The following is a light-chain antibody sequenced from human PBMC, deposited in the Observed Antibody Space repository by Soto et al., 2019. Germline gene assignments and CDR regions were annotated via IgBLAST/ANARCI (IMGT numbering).Light chain of an antibody. V-gene: IGKV1-5*01. J-gene: IGKJ2*01. CDR3: QQYDSYSYT. Sequence: IQMTQSPSTLSASVGDRVTITCRASQTIGTWLAWYQQKTGKAPKLLIYDASSLERGVPSRFSGSRSGTEFTLTISSLQPDDFATYYCQQYDSYSYTFGQGTKLEIK. CDR1: QTIGTW. CDR2: DAS.